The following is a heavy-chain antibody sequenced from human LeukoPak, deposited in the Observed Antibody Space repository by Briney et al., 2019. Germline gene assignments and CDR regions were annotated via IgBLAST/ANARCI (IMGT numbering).Heavy chain of an antibody. Sequence: PGGSLRLSCAASGFTFSSYWMHWVRQAPGKGLVWVSRINSDGSSTSYADSVKGRFTISRDNAKDSLHLQMNSLRAEDTAVYYCARVGRNYYGSGSYFTDYWGQGTLVTVSS. V-gene: IGHV3-74*01. CDR3: ARVGRNYYGSGSYFTDY. CDR1: GFTFSSYW. J-gene: IGHJ4*02. CDR2: INSDGSST. D-gene: IGHD3-10*01.